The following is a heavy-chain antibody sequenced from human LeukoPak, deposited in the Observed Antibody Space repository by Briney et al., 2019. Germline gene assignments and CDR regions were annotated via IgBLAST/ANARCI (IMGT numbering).Heavy chain of an antibody. Sequence: SETLSLTCAVSGGSISSSNWWSWVRQPPGKGLEWIGEIYHSGSTNYNPSLKSRVTISVDTSKNQFSLKLSSVTAADTAVYYCEYSGYDSSDYWGQGTLVTVSS. J-gene: IGHJ4*02. CDR1: GGSISSSNW. CDR3: EYSGYDSSDY. CDR2: IYHSGST. D-gene: IGHD5-12*01. V-gene: IGHV4-4*02.